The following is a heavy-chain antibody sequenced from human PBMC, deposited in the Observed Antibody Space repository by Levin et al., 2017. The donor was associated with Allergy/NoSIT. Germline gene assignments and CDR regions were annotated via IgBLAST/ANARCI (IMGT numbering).Heavy chain of an antibody. CDR2: MNGGGNK. CDR1: GFTVSDNY. CDR3: ARDDSYYGSGSPAS. D-gene: IGHD3-10*01. Sequence: GGSLRLSCAASGFTVSDNYMNWVRQAPGEGLEWVSTMNGGGNKYYVDSVKGRFTISRDNFKNTLYLQMNSLRVEDTAVYYCARDDSYYGSGSPASWGQGTLVTVSS. J-gene: IGHJ5*02. V-gene: IGHV3-66*01.